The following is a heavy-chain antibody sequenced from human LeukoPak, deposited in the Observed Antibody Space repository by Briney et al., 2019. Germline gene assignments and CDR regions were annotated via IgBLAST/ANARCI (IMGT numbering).Heavy chain of an antibody. CDR1: GFTFSSYW. J-gene: IGHJ4*02. D-gene: IGHD6-13*01. V-gene: IGHV3-7*03. Sequence: GGSLRLSCAASGFTFSSYWMSWVRQAPGKGLEWVANIKQDGSEKNYVDSVKGRFTISRDNAKNTLYLQMNSLRAEDTAVYYCAKSLAAAGRWTFNFDYWGQGTLVTVSS. CDR3: AKSLAAAGRWTFNFDY. CDR2: IKQDGSEK.